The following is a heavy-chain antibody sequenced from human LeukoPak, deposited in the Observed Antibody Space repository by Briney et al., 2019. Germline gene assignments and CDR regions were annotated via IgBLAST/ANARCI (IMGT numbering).Heavy chain of an antibody. D-gene: IGHD2-2*02. CDR1: GFTFSSYS. CDR2: ISSSSSYI. Sequence: PGGSLRLSCAASGFTFSSYSMNWVRQAPGKGLEWVSSISSSSSYIYYADSVKGRFTISRDNAKNSLYLQMNSLRAEDTAVYYCARVNCSSTSCYKGWFDPWGQGTLVTVSS. J-gene: IGHJ5*02. V-gene: IGHV3-21*01. CDR3: ARVNCSSTSCYKGWFDP.